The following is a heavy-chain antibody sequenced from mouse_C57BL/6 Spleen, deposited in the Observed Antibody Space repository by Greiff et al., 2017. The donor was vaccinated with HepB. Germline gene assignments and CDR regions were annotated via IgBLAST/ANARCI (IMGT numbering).Heavy chain of an antibody. CDR1: GYAFSSSW. Sequence: VQLQQSGPELVKPGASVKISCKASGYAFSSSWMNWVKQRPGKGLEWIGRIYPGDGDTNYNGKFKGKATLTADKSSSTAYMQLSSLTSEDSAVYFCARGSGPYDAMDYWGQGTSVTVSS. V-gene: IGHV1-82*01. CDR2: IYPGDGDT. CDR3: ARGSGPYDAMDY. J-gene: IGHJ4*01.